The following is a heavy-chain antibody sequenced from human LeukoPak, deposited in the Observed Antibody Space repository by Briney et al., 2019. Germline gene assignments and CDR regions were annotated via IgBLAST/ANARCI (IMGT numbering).Heavy chain of an antibody. J-gene: IGHJ6*02. Sequence: PSETLSLTCTVSGGSISSYYWSWIRQPPGKGLEWIGYIYYSGSTNYNPSLKSRVTISVDTSKNQFSLKLSSVTAADTAVYYCARATVSGSYYGYYYYGMDVWGQGTTVTVSS. CDR2: IYYSGST. CDR3: ARATVSGSYYGYYYYGMDV. CDR1: GGSISSYY. V-gene: IGHV4-59*01. D-gene: IGHD1-26*01.